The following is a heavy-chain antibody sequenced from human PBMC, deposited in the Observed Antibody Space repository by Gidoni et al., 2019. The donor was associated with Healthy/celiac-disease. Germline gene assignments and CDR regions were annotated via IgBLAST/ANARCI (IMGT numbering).Heavy chain of an antibody. V-gene: IGHV3-30-3*01. CDR1: GFTFSSYD. CDR2: ISYDGSNK. CDR3: ARGLY. Sequence: QVQLVESVGGVDQPGRSLRLSCAASGFTFSSYDMHWVRQAPGKGLEWVAVISYDGSNKYYADSVKCRFTISRDNSKNTLYLQMNSLRAEDTAVYYCARGLYWGQGTLVTVSS. J-gene: IGHJ4*02.